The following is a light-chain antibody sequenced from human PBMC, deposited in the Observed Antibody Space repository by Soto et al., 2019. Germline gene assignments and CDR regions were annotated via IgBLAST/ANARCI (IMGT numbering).Light chain of an antibody. J-gene: IGKJ2*01. V-gene: IGKV1-39*01. CDR2: AAS. Sequence: DLQMTQSPSSLSASVGDTVTITCRASQSISVHLNWYQQKPGKVPKLLIYAASYLQSGVPSRFSGSGSETDFALTISSLQPEDFATYYCQQSYITPYTFGPGTKLEIK. CDR1: QSISVH. CDR3: QQSYITPYT.